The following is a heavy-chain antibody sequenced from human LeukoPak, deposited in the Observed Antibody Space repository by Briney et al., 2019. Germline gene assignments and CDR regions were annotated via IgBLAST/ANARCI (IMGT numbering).Heavy chain of an antibody. D-gene: IGHD3-22*01. J-gene: IGHJ4*02. CDR1: GLSFGGDA. V-gene: IGHV3-49*04. Sequence: GGSLRLSCRGSGLSFGGDAVSWVRQAPGKGLEWVGFIRDKVSGGTTEYVASVRGRFTISRDDSRSIAYLQMTRLKTEDTAVYYCTINYYNGSLYEDYWGQGTLVTVSS. CDR2: IRDKVSGGTT. CDR3: TINYYNGSLYEDY.